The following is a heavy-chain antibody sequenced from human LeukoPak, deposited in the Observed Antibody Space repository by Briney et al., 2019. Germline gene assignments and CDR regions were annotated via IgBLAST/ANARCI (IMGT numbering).Heavy chain of an antibody. J-gene: IGHJ4*02. CDR3: AREGYGDYNY. V-gene: IGHV3-48*03. CDR1: GFTFSSYE. Sequence: HPGGSLRLSCAASGFTFSSYEMNWVRQAPGKGLEWVSYISSSGSTIYYADSVKGRFTISRDHAKNSLYLQMNSLRAEDTAVYYCAREGYGDYNYWGQGTLVTVSS. D-gene: IGHD4-17*01. CDR2: ISSSGSTI.